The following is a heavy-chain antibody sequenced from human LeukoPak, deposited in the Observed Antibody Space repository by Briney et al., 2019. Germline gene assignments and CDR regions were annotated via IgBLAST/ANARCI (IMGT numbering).Heavy chain of an antibody. CDR3: ARVRGGVVVAATPLGYWYFDL. V-gene: IGHV3-11*04. CDR2: ISSSGSTI. J-gene: IGHJ2*01. Sequence: GGSLRLSCAASGFTFSDYYMSWIRQAPGKGLEWVSYISSSGSTIYYADSVKGRFTISRDNAKNSLYLQMNSLRAEDTAVYYCARVRGGVVVAATPLGYWYFDLWGRGNLVTVSS. CDR1: GFTFSDYY. D-gene: IGHD2-15*01.